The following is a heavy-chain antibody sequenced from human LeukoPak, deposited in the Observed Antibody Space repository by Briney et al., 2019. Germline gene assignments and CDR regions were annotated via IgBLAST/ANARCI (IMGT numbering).Heavy chain of an antibody. CDR2: IYYSGST. V-gene: IGHV4-59*01. D-gene: IGHD6-13*01. Sequence: PSETLSLTCTVSGGSISSYYWSWIRQPPGKGLEWIGYIYYSGSTNYNPPLKSRVTISVDTSKNQFSLKLSSVTAADTAVYYCASHGIAAAGFAEYFQHWGQGTLVTVSS. J-gene: IGHJ1*01. CDR1: GGSISSYY. CDR3: ASHGIAAAGFAEYFQH.